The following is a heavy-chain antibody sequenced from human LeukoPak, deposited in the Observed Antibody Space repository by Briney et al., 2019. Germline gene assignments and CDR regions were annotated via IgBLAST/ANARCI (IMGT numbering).Heavy chain of an antibody. D-gene: IGHD4-11*01. CDR3: ARVRGEYSKYAGMDV. Sequence: ASVKVSCKASGYTFTSHGISWVRQAPGQGLEWMGWISTYNGNTNSPQNFQGRDNLTTDTSTTTPYMELRSLRSDDTAVYYCARVRGEYSKYAGMDVWGQGTTGTVSS. CDR2: ISTYNGNT. J-gene: IGHJ6*02. V-gene: IGHV1-18*04. CDR1: GYTFTSHG.